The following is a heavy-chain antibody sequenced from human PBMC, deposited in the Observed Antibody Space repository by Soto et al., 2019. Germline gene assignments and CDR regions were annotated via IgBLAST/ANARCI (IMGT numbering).Heavy chain of an antibody. CDR2: IFHTGGT. D-gene: IGHD6-25*01. Sequence: QVQLQESGPGLVKPSETLSLTCTVSSDSIAGENWWSWVRQPPGMGLEWIGEIFHTGGTNYNPCLKSRVTMEVDKSKNQFSLNLISATAADTAVYYCARVFSSGSGWMYYFDFWGQGTLVSVSS. CDR1: SDSIAGENW. J-gene: IGHJ4*02. CDR3: ARVFSSGSGWMYYFDF. V-gene: IGHV4-4*02.